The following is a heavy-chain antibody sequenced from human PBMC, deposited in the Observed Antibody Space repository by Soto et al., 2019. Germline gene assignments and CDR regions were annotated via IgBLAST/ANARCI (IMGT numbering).Heavy chain of an antibody. J-gene: IGHJ4*02. CDR1: GFTCSSYC. CDR2: ISYDGSNK. D-gene: IGHD2-2*01. Sequence: PGGSRRLSCAPSGFTCSSYCRHWVRQAPGKGLEWVSVISYDGSNKYYADSVKGRCTISRDNSKNTLYLHMSSLRAHYTAGDSFARVPFLTSTSRGFGYWGQGTMVTVSS. V-gene: IGHV3-30*03. CDR3: ARVPFLTSTSRGFGY.